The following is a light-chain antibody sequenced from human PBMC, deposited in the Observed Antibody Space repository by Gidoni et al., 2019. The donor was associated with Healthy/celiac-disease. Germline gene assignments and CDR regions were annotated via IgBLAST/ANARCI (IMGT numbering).Light chain of an antibody. CDR2: GAS. Sequence: EIVLTQSPGTLSLSPGERATLACRASQSVSSSYLAWYQQTHVHAPLLLLYGASSRATGIPGRCSGGGAGTYFPLTISRLEPEYFAVYYYQQYGCSPLTFGQRTKVEIK. CDR3: QQYGCSPLT. J-gene: IGKJ1*01. V-gene: IGKV3-20*01. CDR1: QSVSSSY.